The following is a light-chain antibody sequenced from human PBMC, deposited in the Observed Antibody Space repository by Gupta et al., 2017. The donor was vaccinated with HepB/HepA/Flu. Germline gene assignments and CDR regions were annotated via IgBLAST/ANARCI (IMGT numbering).Light chain of an antibody. CDR1: QSVSSY. CDR2: DAI. J-gene: IGKJ4*01. CDR3: QHRSNWLS. Sequence: EIVLTHSPATLSLSPGGRATLSCRASQSVSSYLAWYQQKPGQAPRLLIYDAIDRAPGIPARFSGSGSGTDFTLTITSVEPEDFAVYYCQHRSNWLSFGGGTKVEIQ. V-gene: IGKV3-11*01.